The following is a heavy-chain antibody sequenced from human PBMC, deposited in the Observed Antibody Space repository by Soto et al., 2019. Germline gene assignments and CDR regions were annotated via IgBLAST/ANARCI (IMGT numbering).Heavy chain of an antibody. D-gene: IGHD1-26*01. J-gene: IGHJ4*02. CDR1: GFTFSTYW. Sequence: EVQLVASGGGLVQPGGSLRLSCAASGFTFSTYWMHRVRQAPGKGPVWVSRISSAGSVTGSGGSVKGRFTISRDTAKNTLYLQRNRLGAEDTAVYYCASAMTSVGATTKGDYWGQGTLGTVAS. V-gene: IGHV3-74*01. CDR3: ASAMTSVGATTKGDY. CDR2: ISSAGSVT.